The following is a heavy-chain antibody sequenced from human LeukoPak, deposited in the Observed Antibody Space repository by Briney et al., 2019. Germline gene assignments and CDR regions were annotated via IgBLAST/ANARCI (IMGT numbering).Heavy chain of an antibody. CDR3: ATRSQAPAN. J-gene: IGHJ4*02. CDR1: GFTFSTYW. Sequence: GGPLRLSCAASGFTFSTYWMTWVRQAPGKGLEWVANINEDGSEKNYVDSVKGRFTISRDNAKNSLSLQVESLRVEDTAVYYCATRSQAPANWGQGTRVTVSS. CDR2: INEDGSEK. V-gene: IGHV3-7*01. D-gene: IGHD3-10*01.